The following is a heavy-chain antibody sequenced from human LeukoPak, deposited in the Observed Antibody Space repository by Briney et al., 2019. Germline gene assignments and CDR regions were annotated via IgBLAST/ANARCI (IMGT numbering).Heavy chain of an antibody. CDR3: ARGYSYGPPLGY. CDR1: GGSISSGGYY. Sequence: PSQTLSLTCTVSGGSISSGGYYWSWIRQHPGKGLEWIGYIYYSGSTYYNPSLKSRVTISVDTSKNQFSLKLSSVTAADTAVYYCARGYSYGPPLGYWGQGTLVTVSS. D-gene: IGHD5-18*01. CDR2: IYYSGST. J-gene: IGHJ4*02. V-gene: IGHV4-31*03.